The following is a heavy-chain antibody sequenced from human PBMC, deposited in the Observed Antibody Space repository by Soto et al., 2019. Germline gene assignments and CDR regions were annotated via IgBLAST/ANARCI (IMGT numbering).Heavy chain of an antibody. CDR2: IYYSGST. Sequence: QVQLQESGPGLVKPSETLSLTCTVSSGSVSSGSYYWTWIRQPPGKGLEWIGYIYYSGSTSYNPSPKSRVTISLDTSKNQFSLKLNSLTAADTAVYYCARDSAMGWFDPWGQGTLVTVSS. CDR1: SGSVSSGSYY. CDR3: ARDSAMGWFDP. V-gene: IGHV4-61*01. D-gene: IGHD5-18*01. J-gene: IGHJ5*02.